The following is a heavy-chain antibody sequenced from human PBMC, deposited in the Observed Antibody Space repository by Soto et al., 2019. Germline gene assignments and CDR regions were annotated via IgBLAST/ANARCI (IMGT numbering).Heavy chain of an antibody. V-gene: IGHV1-2*02. J-gene: IGHJ4*02. D-gene: IGHD5-12*01. CDR3: GRGRSGQIVVFY. Sequence: ASVKVSCKASGYTFTGHYIHWVRQAPEQGPEWMGEIGPESGATRYAQKFQGRVTMTRDMSITTVYMELNNLSPDDTAVYYCGRGRSGQIVVFYWGQGTPFPVSS. CDR2: IGPESGAT. CDR1: GYTFTGHY.